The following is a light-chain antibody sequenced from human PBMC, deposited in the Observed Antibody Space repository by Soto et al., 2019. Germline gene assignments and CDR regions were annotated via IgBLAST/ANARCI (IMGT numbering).Light chain of an antibody. V-gene: IGLV2-14*01. J-gene: IGLJ2*01. CDR2: EVS. CDR3: SSYTSSSTLEV. CDR1: SSDVGGYNY. Sequence: QYALTQPASVSGSPGQSITISCTGTSSDVGGYNYVSWYQQQPGKAPKLVIYEVSKRPSGVSNPFSGSKSGNTDSLTISGLQAEAEADYYCSSYTSSSTLEVFGGGTQLTVL.